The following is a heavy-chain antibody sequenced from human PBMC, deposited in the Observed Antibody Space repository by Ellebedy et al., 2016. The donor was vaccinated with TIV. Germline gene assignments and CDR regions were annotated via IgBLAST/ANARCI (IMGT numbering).Heavy chain of an antibody. J-gene: IGHJ4*02. D-gene: IGHD4-23*01. CDR1: GFTFSSYA. Sequence: SLKISCTVSGFTFSSYAIHWVRLAPGKGLEWVTLISYDGSEKYNADSVKGRFTISSDSSKNTLYLQMNRLRAEDTAVYYCARDAAGNGGKLDYWGQGALVTVSS. V-gene: IGHV3-30*14. CDR3: ARDAAGNGGKLDY. CDR2: ISYDGSEK.